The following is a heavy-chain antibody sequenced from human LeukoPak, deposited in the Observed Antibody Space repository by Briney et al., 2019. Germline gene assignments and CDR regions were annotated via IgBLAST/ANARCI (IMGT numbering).Heavy chain of an antibody. D-gene: IGHD6-6*01. CDR2: IYDSGST. V-gene: IGHV4-31*03. Sequence: PSETLSLTCTVSGGSISSGGYYWSWIRQHPGKGLEWIGYIYDSGSTYYNPSLKSRVTISVDTSKNQFSLKLSSVTAADTAVYYCTRGRSSDYWGQGTLVTVSS. CDR1: GGSISSGGYY. CDR3: TRGRSSDY. J-gene: IGHJ4*02.